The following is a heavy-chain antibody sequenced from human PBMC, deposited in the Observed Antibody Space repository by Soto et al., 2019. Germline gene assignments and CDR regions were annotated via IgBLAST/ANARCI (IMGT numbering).Heavy chain of an antibody. CDR2: IYYSGST. CDR3: ARGSFSSTSSWFDP. D-gene: IGHD6-6*01. CDR1: GGSITSGAYY. J-gene: IGHJ5*02. Sequence: TLSLTCTVSGGSITSGAYYWTWIRQPPGKGLEWIGYIYYSGSTYYNPSLQSRLTISVDTSKNQFSLKLNSVTAADTAVYYCARGSFSSTSSWFDPWGQGTLVTVSS. V-gene: IGHV4-31*03.